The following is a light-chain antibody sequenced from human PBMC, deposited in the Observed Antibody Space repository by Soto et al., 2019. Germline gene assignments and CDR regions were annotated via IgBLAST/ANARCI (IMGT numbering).Light chain of an antibody. CDR3: QKFNNSPHT. J-gene: IGKJ1*01. V-gene: IGKV3-15*01. CDR1: QSVRTN. Sequence: EIVMTQSPATPSVSPGERATLSCRASQSVRTNLARYQQKPGHAPRLLIYDTSTRPAGIPARFSGGGSVTAFTLTISSLQSEDFLVYYCQKFNNSPHTFGQGT. CDR2: DTS.